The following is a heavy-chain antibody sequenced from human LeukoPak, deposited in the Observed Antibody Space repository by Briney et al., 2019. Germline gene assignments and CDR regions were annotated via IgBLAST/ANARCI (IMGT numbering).Heavy chain of an antibody. Sequence: AGSLSLSCAASGFTFDDYAMQWVRQVPGKGLEWVSLISWDSNRTHYADSMNGRITISRDNSTNSLYLQMTSLRAEDTALYYCTRDRGDAWGQGTMVTVSP. J-gene: IGHJ3*01. CDR3: TRDRGDA. V-gene: IGHV3-43D*04. CDR1: GFTFDDYA. CDR2: ISWDSNRT. D-gene: IGHD3-10*01.